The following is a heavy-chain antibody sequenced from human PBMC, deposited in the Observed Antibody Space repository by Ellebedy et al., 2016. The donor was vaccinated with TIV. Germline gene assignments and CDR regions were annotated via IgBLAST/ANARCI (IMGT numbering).Heavy chain of an antibody. V-gene: IGHV1-2*02. CDR3: ARDSYYDSSGYADY. CDR1: GYTFTGYY. D-gene: IGHD3-22*01. J-gene: IGHJ4*02. CDR2: INPNSGGT. Sequence: ASVKVSCKASGYTFTGYYMHWVRQAPGQGLEWMGWINPNSGGTNYAQKFQGRVTMTRDTSISTAYMELSRLRSDDTAVYYCARDSYYDSSGYADYWGQGTLVTVSS.